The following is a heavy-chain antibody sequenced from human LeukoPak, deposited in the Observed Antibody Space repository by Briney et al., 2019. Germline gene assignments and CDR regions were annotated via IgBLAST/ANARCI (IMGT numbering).Heavy chain of an antibody. J-gene: IGHJ4*02. V-gene: IGHV3-48*01. CDR3: AKSRSAMIRGVIEY. CDR2: IGSGSSAI. Sequence: PGGSLRLSCVASGFTFSSFGMNWVRQAPGKGLEWVSYIGSGSSAIHYADSVKGRFTIFRDNAKNSLYLQMDSLRAEDTATYYCAKSRSAMIRGVIEYWGQGTLVTVSS. CDR1: GFTFSSFG. D-gene: IGHD3-10*01.